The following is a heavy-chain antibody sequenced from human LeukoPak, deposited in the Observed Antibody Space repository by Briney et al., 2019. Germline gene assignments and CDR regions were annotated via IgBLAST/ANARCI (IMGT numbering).Heavy chain of an antibody. D-gene: IGHD6-13*01. Sequence: GESLRISCKGSGYSFPSYWISWVRQMPGKGLEWMGRIHPSDSYTNYSPSFQGHVTISADKSISTAYLQWSSLKASDTAMYYCARHAIAAAGRDHDAFDIWGQGTMVTVSS. CDR1: GYSFPSYW. V-gene: IGHV5-10-1*01. CDR3: ARHAIAAAGRDHDAFDI. J-gene: IGHJ3*02. CDR2: IHPSDSYT.